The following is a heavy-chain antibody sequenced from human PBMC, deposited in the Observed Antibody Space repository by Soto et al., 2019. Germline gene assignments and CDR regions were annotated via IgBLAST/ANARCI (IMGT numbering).Heavy chain of an antibody. Sequence: GSLRLSCAASGFTFSSYAMHWVRQAPGKGLEWVAVISYDGSNKYYADSVKGRFTISRDNSKNTLYLQMNSLRAEDTAVYHCARAEYYYDSSGYYYGGYYGMDVWGQGTTVTVSS. J-gene: IGHJ6*02. V-gene: IGHV3-30-3*01. D-gene: IGHD3-22*01. CDR1: GFTFSSYA. CDR3: ARAEYYYDSSGYYYGGYYGMDV. CDR2: ISYDGSNK.